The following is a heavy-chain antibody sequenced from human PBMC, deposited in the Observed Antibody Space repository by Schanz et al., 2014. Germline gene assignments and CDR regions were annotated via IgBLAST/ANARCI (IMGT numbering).Heavy chain of an antibody. CDR2: NPNSGNP. CDR1: GYTFTSYD. Sequence: QVQLIQSGAEVKKPGASVKVSCTASGYTFTSYDINWVRQAPGQGLEWLGWNPNSGNPGFAQKFRGRVTMTRNTSMSTAYIELHILTSEDTAVYYCARGRTFDYWGQGTLVTVSS. CDR3: ARGRTFDY. V-gene: IGHV1-8*01. J-gene: IGHJ4*02.